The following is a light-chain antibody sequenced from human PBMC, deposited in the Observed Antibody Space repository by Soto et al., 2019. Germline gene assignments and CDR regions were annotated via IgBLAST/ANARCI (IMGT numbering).Light chain of an antibody. CDR2: DAS. Sequence: DIQMTQSPFTLSASVRDRVTITCRASQTISSWLACYQQIPGKAPKLLIYDASNLESGVPSRFSGSGSGTEFTLTNSSLQPEDFVVYYCQQYENYWTFGQGTKVEIK. J-gene: IGKJ1*01. CDR1: QTISSW. CDR3: QQYENYWT. V-gene: IGKV1-5*01.